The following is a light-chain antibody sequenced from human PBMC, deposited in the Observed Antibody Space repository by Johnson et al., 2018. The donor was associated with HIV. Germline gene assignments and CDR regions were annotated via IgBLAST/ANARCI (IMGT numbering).Light chain of an antibody. Sequence: QSVLTQPPSVSAALGQKVTVSCAGSSSNIGKNYVSWFQQLPGTAPKLLIYDNDKRPSGIPDRFSGSKSGTSATLGITGLQTGDEADYYCGTWDTSLSAGYVFGTGTKVTVL. J-gene: IGLJ1*01. CDR2: DND. CDR3: GTWDTSLSAGYV. CDR1: SSNIGKNY. V-gene: IGLV1-51*01.